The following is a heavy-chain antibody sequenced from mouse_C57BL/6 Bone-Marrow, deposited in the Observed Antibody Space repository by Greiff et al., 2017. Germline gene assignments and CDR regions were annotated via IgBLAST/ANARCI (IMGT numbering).Heavy chain of an antibody. V-gene: IGHV1-82*01. CDR3: ARRGGSRGDYFDY. Sequence: QVQLQQSGPELVKPGASVKISCKASGYAFSSSWMNWVKQRPGKGLEWIGRIYPGDGDTNYNGKFKGKATLSAVKSSSTAYMQLSSLTSEDASVYFCARRGGSRGDYFDYWGQGTTLTVSS. D-gene: IGHD1-1*01. J-gene: IGHJ2*01. CDR2: IYPGDGDT. CDR1: GYAFSSSW.